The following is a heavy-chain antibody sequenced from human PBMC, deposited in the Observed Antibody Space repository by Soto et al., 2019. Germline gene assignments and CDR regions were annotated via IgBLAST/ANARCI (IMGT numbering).Heavy chain of an antibody. D-gene: IGHD3-3*02. J-gene: IGHJ3*02. V-gene: IGHV4-4*02. Sequence: QVQLQESGPGLVKPSGTLSLTCAVSGGSISSSNWWSWVRQPPGKGLECIGELYHSGRTNYNPSLKSRVPISVDKSKNQFSLNLSSVTAADTAVYYCARVLGNDALNIGGKGTMVTVSS. CDR1: GGSISSSNW. CDR2: LYHSGRT. CDR3: ARVLGNDALNI.